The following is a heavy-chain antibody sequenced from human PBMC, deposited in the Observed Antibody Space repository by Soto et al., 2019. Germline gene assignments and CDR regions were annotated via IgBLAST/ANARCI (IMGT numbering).Heavy chain of an antibody. V-gene: IGHV4-59*08. CDR2: IYYSGST. CDR3: ASIAAAGTEGHYYYMDV. CDR1: GGSISSYY. Sequence: SETLSLTCTVSGGSISSYYWSWIRQPPGKGLEWIGYIYYSGSTNYNPSLKSRVTISVDTSRNQFSLKLSSVTAADTAVYYCASIAAAGTEGHYYYMDVWGKGTTVTVSS. D-gene: IGHD6-13*01. J-gene: IGHJ6*03.